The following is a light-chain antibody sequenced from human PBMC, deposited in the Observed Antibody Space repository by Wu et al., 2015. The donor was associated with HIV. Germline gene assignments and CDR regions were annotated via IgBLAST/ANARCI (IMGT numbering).Light chain of an antibody. J-gene: IGKJ5*01. CDR2: GAS. CDR3: QQYGDSPIT. V-gene: IGKV3-20*01. CDR1: QSVSASY. Sequence: EIVMTQSPAALSVSPGERATLSCKSIQSVSASYVAWYQKRPGQAPRLLVYGASKRATDIPDRFSGSGSGTDFTLNITRLEPEDFAVYYCQQYGDSPITFGQGTRLE.